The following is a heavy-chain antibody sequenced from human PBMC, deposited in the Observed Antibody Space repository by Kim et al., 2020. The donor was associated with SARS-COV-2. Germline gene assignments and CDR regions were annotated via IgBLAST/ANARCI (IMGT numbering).Heavy chain of an antibody. Sequence: GGSLRLSCAASGFTFSSYSMNWVRQAPGKGLEWVSSISSSSSYIYYADSVKGRFTISRDNAKNSLYLQMNSLRAEDTAVYYCARYSFWSGYYTLGAPDPHPKFDYWGQGTLVTVSS. CDR1: GFTFSSYS. CDR3: ARYSFWSGYYTLGAPDPHPKFDY. CDR2: ISSSSSYI. D-gene: IGHD3-3*01. V-gene: IGHV3-21*01. J-gene: IGHJ4*02.